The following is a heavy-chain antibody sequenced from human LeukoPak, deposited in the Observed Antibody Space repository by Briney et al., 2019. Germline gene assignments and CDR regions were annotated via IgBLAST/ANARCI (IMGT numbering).Heavy chain of an antibody. CDR2: INHSGYT. CDR3: TRMTTGHDY. Sequence: SETPSLTCAVSGVSFDDYYWAWVRQTPGKGLEWIGEINHSGYTNDSPSLKSRVTLSIDTSRKQFSLNLRSVTVADAGIYCCTRMTTGHDYWGQGTLVTVSS. D-gene: IGHD4-17*01. V-gene: IGHV4-34*01. CDR1: GVSFDDYY. J-gene: IGHJ4*02.